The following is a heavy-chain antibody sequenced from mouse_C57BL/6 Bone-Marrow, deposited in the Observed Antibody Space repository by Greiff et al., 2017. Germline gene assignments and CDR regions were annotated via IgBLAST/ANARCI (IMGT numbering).Heavy chain of an antibody. CDR1: GYTFTDYY. CDR3: ARDYYGSSWYFDY. Sequence: EVKLQQSGPELVKPGASVKISCKASGYTFTDYYMNWVKQSHGKSLEWIGDINPNNGGTSYNQKLKGKATLTVDKSSITAYMELRSLTSEDSAVYYCARDYYGSSWYFDYWGQGTILTVSS. V-gene: IGHV1-26*01. CDR2: INPNNGGT. J-gene: IGHJ2*01. D-gene: IGHD1-1*01.